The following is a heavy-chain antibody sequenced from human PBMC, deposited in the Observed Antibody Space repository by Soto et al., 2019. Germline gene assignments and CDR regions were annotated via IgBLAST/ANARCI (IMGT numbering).Heavy chain of an antibody. CDR2: ISAYNGNT. D-gene: IGHD2-2*01. V-gene: IGHV1-18*01. J-gene: IGHJ5*02. CDR3: ARVIVVVPAAMWGGWFDP. Sequence: ASVKVSCKASGYTFTSYGISWVRQAPGQGLEWMGWISAYNGNTNYAQKLQGRVTMTTDTSTSTAYMELRSLRSDDTAVYYCARVIVVVPAAMWGGWFDPWGQGTLVTVSS. CDR1: GYTFTSYG.